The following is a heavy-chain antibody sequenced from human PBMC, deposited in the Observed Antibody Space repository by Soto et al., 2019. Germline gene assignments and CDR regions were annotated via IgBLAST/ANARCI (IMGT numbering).Heavy chain of an antibody. CDR2: ISGSGGST. CDR3: AKDRGDYYDSSGYYYVI. CDR1: GFTFSSYA. J-gene: IGHJ3*02. V-gene: IGHV3-23*01. D-gene: IGHD3-22*01. Sequence: EVQLLESGGGLVQPGGSLRLSCAASGFTFSSYAISWVRQAPGKGLEWVSAISGSGGSTYYADSVKGRFTISRDNSKNTLYLQMNSLRAEDTAVYYCAKDRGDYYDSSGYYYVIWGQGTMVTVSS.